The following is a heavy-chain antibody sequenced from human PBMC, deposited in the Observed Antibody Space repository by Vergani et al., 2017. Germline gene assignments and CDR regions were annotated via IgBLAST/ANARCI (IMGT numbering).Heavy chain of an antibody. Sequence: EVQLLQSGGGVIQPGGSVRLSCAASGFTFSACPMTWVRQAPGKGLEWVSAISARYPSTYYADSVKGRFTISRDNSKNTLYLQMNSLRAEDTAVYYCAKGGCSSTSCYFNYYYYYMDVWGKGTTVTVSS. CDR1: GFTFSACP. D-gene: IGHD2-2*01. CDR2: ISARYPST. CDR3: AKGGCSSTSCYFNYYYYYMDV. V-gene: IGHV3-23*01. J-gene: IGHJ6*03.